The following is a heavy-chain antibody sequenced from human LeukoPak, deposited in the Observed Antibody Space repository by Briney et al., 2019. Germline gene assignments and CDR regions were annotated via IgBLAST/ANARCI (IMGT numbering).Heavy chain of an antibody. Sequence: PSETLSLTCTVSGGSISSYYWSWIRQPAGKGLEWIGRIYTSGSTNYNPSLKSRVTISLDTSKNQFSLKLNSVTAADTAVYYCAREGDVVGATIASWGQGTLVTVSS. CDR2: IYTSGST. CDR1: GGSISSYY. V-gene: IGHV4-4*07. CDR3: AREGDVVGATIAS. D-gene: IGHD1-26*01. J-gene: IGHJ4*02.